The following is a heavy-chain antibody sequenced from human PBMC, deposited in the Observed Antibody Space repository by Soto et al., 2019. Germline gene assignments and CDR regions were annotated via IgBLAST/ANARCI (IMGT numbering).Heavy chain of an antibody. Sequence: QVQLQQWGAGLLKPSETLSLTCTVYGGSFSGYSWSWIRQPPVKGLEWIGEVNQSGNANYNPSLKSRVTTSVATSKNQFSLRLSSVTAAATAVYYCARAHLQGFIVLAVVGHFDYSGQGALVTVS. J-gene: IGHJ4*02. V-gene: IGHV4-34*01. CDR3: ARAHLQGFIVLAVVGHFDY. D-gene: IGHD2-15*01. CDR2: VNQSGNA. CDR1: GGSFSGYS.